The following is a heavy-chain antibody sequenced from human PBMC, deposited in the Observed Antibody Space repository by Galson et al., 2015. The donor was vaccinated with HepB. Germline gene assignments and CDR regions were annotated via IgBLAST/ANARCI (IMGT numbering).Heavy chain of an antibody. V-gene: IGHV3-21*01. CDR3: ARGELYCRGGSCYTGEFDY. CDR2: ISGSSTYI. J-gene: IGHJ4*02. Sequence: SLRLSCAASGFTFSSYSMNWVRQAPGKGLEWVSSISGSSTYIYYADSVKGRFTISRDNAENSLYLQMNSLRAEDTAVYYCARGELYCRGGSCYTGEFDYWGQGTLLTVSS. CDR1: GFTFSSYS. D-gene: IGHD2-15*01.